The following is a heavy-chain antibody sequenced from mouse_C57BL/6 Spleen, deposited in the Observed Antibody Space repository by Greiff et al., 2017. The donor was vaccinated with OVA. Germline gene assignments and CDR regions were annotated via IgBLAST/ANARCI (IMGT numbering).Heavy chain of an antibody. CDR3: AREGGFAY. CDR2: IYPSDSET. Sequence: VQLQQPGAELVRPGSSVKLSCKASGYTFPSYWMDWVKQRPGQGLEWIGNIYPSDSETHYNQKFKDKATLTVDKSSSTAYMQLSSLTSEDSAVYYCAREGGFAYWGQGTLGTVSA. V-gene: IGHV1-61*01. CDR1: GYTFPSYW. J-gene: IGHJ3*01.